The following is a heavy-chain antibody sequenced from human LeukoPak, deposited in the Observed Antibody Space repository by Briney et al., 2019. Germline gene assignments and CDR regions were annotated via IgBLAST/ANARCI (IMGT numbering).Heavy chain of an antibody. CDR3: ARNLGYGDYVSNYYFDY. Sequence: GGSLRPSCAASGFTFSSYSMNWVRQAPGKGLEWVSSISSSSSYIYYADSVKGRFTISRDNAKNSLYLQMNSLKAEDTAVYYCARNLGYGDYVSNYYFDYWGQGTLVTVSS. CDR2: ISSSSSYI. CDR1: GFTFSSYS. J-gene: IGHJ4*02. V-gene: IGHV3-21*01. D-gene: IGHD4-17*01.